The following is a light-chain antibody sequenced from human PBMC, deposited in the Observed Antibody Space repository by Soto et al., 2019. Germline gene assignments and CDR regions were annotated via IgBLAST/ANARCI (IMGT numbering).Light chain of an antibody. CDR1: QSISSY. Sequence: DIQMTQSPSSLSASVGDRVTITCRASQSISSYLNWYQQKPGKAPKLLIYAASSLQSGVPSRFSGSGSGTDFTLTISSLQPEDFATCYCQQSYSTPFTFGPGTKVDI. V-gene: IGKV1-39*01. CDR2: AAS. CDR3: QQSYSTPFT. J-gene: IGKJ3*01.